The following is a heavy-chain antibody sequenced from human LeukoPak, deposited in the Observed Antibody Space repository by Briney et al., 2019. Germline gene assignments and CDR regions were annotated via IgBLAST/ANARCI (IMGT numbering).Heavy chain of an antibody. CDR1: GGSISSYY. CDR2: IYYSGST. J-gene: IGHJ3*02. D-gene: IGHD2-15*01. V-gene: IGHV4-59*01. CDR3: AREVVADVTHRGSPSPSDAFDI. Sequence: SETLSLTCTVSGGSISSYYWSWIRQPPGKGLEWIGYIYYSGSTNYNPSLKSRVTISVDTSKNQFSLKLSSVTAADTAVYYCAREVVADVTHRGSPSPSDAFDIWGQGTMVTVSS.